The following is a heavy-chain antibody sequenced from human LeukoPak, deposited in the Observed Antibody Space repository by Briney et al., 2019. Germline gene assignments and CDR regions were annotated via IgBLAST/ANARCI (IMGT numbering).Heavy chain of an antibody. CDR1: DGYISNYY. Sequence: PSETLSLTCTVSDGYISNYYWSWIRQPAGKGLEWIGRIYTSGSTNYNPSLKSRVTMSVDTSKNQFSLKLSSVTAADTAVYYCARSYNNAGYFYYGMDVWGQGTTVTVSS. V-gene: IGHV4-4*07. CDR3: ARSYNNAGYFYYGMDV. J-gene: IGHJ6*02. CDR2: IYTSGST. D-gene: IGHD5-24*01.